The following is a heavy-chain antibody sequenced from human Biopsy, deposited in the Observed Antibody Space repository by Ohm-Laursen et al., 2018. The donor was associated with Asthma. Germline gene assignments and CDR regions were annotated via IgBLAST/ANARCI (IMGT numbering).Heavy chain of an antibody. CDR3: ARTYYDFLTGQVKDVFGV. CDR1: GYNFISFA. D-gene: IGHD3-9*01. CDR2: VNTGNGDT. V-gene: IGHV1-3*04. J-gene: IGHJ3*01. Sequence: SVNVSCKASGYNFISFAIHWVRQAPGQRLESMGWVNTGNGDTKYSQKFQGRVTITRDTSASTAYMELRSLRSEATATYYCARTYYDFLTGQVKDVFGVWGQGTMVTVSS.